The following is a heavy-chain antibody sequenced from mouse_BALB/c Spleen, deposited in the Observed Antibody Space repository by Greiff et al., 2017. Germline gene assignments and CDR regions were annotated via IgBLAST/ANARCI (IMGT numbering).Heavy chain of an antibody. CDR3: AREVNAMDY. D-gene: IGHD2-13*01. J-gene: IGHJ4*01. V-gene: IGHV5-9-3*01. CDR2: ISSGGSYT. CDR1: GFTFSSYA. Sequence: EVKLVESGGGLVKPGGSLKLSCAASGFTFSSYAMSWVRQTPEKRLEWVATISSGGSYTYYPDSVKGRFTISRDNAKNTLYLQMSSLRSEDTAMYYCAREVNAMDYWGQGTSVTVSS.